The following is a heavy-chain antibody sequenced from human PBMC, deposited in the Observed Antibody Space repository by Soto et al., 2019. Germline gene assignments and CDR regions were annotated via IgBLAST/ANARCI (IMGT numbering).Heavy chain of an antibody. V-gene: IGHV4-39*01. J-gene: IGHJ5*02. CDR2: IYYSGGT. D-gene: IGHD2-2*02. CDR3: ARQVPAAISLGWFDP. CDR1: GGSIGRSTYY. Sequence: PSETLSLTCTVSGGSIGRSTYYWGWIRQPPGKGLEWIGSIYYSGGTYYRPSLKSRVTISVDTSKNQFSLKLSSVTAADTAVYYCARQVPAAISLGWFDPWGQGTLVTVPS.